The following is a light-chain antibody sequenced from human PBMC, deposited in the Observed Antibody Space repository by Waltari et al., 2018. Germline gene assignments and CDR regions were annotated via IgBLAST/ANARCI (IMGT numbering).Light chain of an antibody. Sequence: EIVMTQFPATLSVSPGDKATLPCRASQRVRSNLAWYQQKPCQAPRLLIYAASTRATGIPASFSGSGAGTEFTLTISSLQSEDFAVYYCQQYNNWPLTFGGGTKVEIK. CDR1: QRVRSN. CDR2: AAS. J-gene: IGKJ4*01. V-gene: IGKV3-15*01. CDR3: QQYNNWPLT.